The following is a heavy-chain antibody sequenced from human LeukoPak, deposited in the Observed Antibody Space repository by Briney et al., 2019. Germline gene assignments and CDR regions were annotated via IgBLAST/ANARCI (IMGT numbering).Heavy chain of an antibody. J-gene: IGHJ4*02. CDR2: ISYDGSDK. D-gene: IGHD2-15*01. CDR3: AREGLGYCSGGSCAPDY. V-gene: IGHV3-30*03. CDR1: GFTFSSYG. Sequence: GGSLRLSCAASGFTFSSYGMHWVRQAPGKGLEWVAIISYDGSDKYYADSVKGRFTISRDNAKNSLYLQMNSLRAEDTAVYFCAREGLGYCSGGSCAPDYWGQGTLVTVSS.